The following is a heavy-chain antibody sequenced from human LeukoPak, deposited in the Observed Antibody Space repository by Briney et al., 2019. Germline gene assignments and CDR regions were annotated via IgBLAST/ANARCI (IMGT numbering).Heavy chain of an antibody. CDR3: AREGRYFDWSTPHYYYYYMDV. D-gene: IGHD3-9*01. V-gene: IGHV4-34*01. CDR2: INDSGGT. J-gene: IGHJ6*03. Sequence: SETLSLTCAVYGGSFSGYYWSWIRQPPGKGLEWIGEINDSGGTNYNPSLKTRVTISVDTSKNQFSLKLSSVTAADTAVYYCAREGRYFDWSTPHYYYYYMDVWGKGTTVTVSS. CDR1: GGSFSGYY.